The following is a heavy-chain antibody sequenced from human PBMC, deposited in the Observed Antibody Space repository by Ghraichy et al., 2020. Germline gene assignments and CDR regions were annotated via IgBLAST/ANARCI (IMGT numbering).Heavy chain of an antibody. CDR1: GFTFDDYT. Sequence: GGSLRLSCAASGFTFDDYTMHWVRQAPGKGLEWVSLISWDGGSTYYADSVKGRFTISRDNSKNSLYLQMNSLRTEDTALYYCAKDVDFWSGYFLNGMDVWGQGTTVTVSS. CDR2: ISWDGGST. V-gene: IGHV3-43*01. J-gene: IGHJ6*02. D-gene: IGHD3-3*01. CDR3: AKDVDFWSGYFLNGMDV.